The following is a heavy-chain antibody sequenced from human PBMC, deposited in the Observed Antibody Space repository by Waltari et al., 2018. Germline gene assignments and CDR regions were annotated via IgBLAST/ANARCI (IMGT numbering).Heavy chain of an antibody. Sequence: EVLLMESGGGLLQRGGSLRLSCAASGFAVSSSYMNWVRQARGRGLELVSGIHAGGNTYYADSVQGRFTISRDNSKNTLYLQMNSLRAEDTAVYYCAKDRSYGHSLANWGQGTLVTVSS. CDR2: IHAGGNT. V-gene: IGHV3-53*01. CDR1: GFAVSSSY. CDR3: AKDRSYGHSLAN. D-gene: IGHD4-17*01. J-gene: IGHJ4*02.